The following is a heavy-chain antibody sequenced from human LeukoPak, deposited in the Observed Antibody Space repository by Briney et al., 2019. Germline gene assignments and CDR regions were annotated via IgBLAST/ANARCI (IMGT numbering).Heavy chain of an antibody. CDR1: GFTFSSYE. D-gene: IGHD3-16*01. Sequence: GGSLRLSCAASGFTFSSYEMNWVRQAPGKGLECVSYISSSGGTISYADSVKGRFTISRDNAKNALYLQMNSLRAEDTANYYCARGGNWFDPWGQGTLVTVSS. CDR3: ARGGNWFDP. J-gene: IGHJ5*02. V-gene: IGHV3-48*03. CDR2: ISSSGGTI.